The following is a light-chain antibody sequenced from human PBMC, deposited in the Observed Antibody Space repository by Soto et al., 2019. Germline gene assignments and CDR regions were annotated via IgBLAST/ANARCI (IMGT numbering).Light chain of an antibody. CDR3: CSYAGSATWI. V-gene: IGLV2-23*01. CDR2: DAT. Sequence: QSALTQPASVSASPGQSITISCIGSYSDVGGYKHVAWYQQYPGKAPKLIIYDATSRPSGISSRFSGSKSGNTASLTISGLQADDEADYYCCSYAGSATWIFGGGTKLTVL. CDR1: YSDVGGYKH. J-gene: IGLJ2*01.